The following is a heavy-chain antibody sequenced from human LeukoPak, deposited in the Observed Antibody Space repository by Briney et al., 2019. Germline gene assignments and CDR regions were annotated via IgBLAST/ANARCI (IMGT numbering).Heavy chain of an antibody. CDR1: GFTFSSYG. D-gene: IGHD3-16*02. J-gene: IGHJ6*02. CDR3: AREEHDYVWGSYRYHYYYGIDV. Sequence: PGGSLRLSCAASGFTFSSYGMHWVRQSPGRGLEWVSFISFDGSNEFYADSLKGRFTISRDNSKDTLYLQMDSLRAEDTALYYCAREEHDYVWGSYRYHYYYGIDVWGQGTTVTVSS. V-gene: IGHV3-30*03. CDR2: ISFDGSNE.